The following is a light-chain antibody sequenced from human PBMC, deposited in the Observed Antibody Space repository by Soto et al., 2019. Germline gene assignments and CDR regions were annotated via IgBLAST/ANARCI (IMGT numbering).Light chain of an antibody. CDR1: QSVSGTY. V-gene: IGKV3-20*01. CDR2: DAS. J-gene: IGKJ2*01. Sequence: EVVLTQSPGTLSLSPGERATLSCRPSQSVSGTYLTWYQQRPGQAPRRLIFDASSRASDTPDRFSGSGSGTDFTLTISRLETEDFAVYYCQHYDTSSYTFGQGTKVDIK. CDR3: QHYDTSSYT.